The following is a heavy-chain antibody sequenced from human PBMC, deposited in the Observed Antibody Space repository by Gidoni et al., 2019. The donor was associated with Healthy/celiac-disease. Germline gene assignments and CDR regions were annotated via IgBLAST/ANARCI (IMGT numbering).Heavy chain of an antibody. Sequence: QMQLVQSGPEVKKPGTSVKVSCKASGFTFTSSAVQWVRQARGQRLEWIGWIVVGSGNTNYAQKFQERVTITRDMSTSTAYMELSSLRSEDTAVYYCAADYSPIVGAIGYYYGMDVWGQGTTVTVSS. CDR3: AADYSPIVGAIGYYYGMDV. CDR1: GFTFTSSA. J-gene: IGHJ6*02. V-gene: IGHV1-58*01. CDR2: IVVGSGNT. D-gene: IGHD1-26*01.